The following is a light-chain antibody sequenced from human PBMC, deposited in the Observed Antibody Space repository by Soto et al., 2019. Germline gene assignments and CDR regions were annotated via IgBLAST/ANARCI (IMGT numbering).Light chain of an antibody. J-gene: IGKJ4*01. CDR2: AAS. Sequence: DIQLTHAPSFLSASVGIRFTITCRASQGISSFLAWFQQKPGRAPKLLVYAASTLQTGVPSRFSGSGSGTEFTLTISSLQPEDSATYYCQQRKDYPITFGGGTKVDIK. V-gene: IGKV1-9*01. CDR3: QQRKDYPIT. CDR1: QGISSF.